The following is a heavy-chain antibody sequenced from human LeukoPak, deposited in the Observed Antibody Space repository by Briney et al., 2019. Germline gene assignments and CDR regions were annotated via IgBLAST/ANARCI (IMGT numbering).Heavy chain of an antibody. CDR1: GDSVSSSNYY. D-gene: IGHD6-19*01. V-gene: IGHV4-39*01. Sequence: PSETLSLTCTVFGDSVSSSNYYWAWFRQPPGKGLDWIGSLYYDGRTYYSPSLESRVTVSVDTSKNQFALKLTSVTAADTAVYYCARATDVAVDNWFDPWGQGTLVTVSS. J-gene: IGHJ5*02. CDR3: ARATDVAVDNWFDP. CDR2: LYYDGRT.